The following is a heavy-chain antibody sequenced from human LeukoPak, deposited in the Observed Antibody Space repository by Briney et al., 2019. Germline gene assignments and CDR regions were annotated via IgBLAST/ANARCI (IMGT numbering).Heavy chain of an antibody. D-gene: IGHD2-2*01. CDR3: ARPDCSTSNCYEFDS. CDR1: GFNFSDYY. V-gene: IGHV3-11*04. J-gene: IGHJ4*02. CDR2: ISSSGRTI. Sequence: GGSLRLSCAAFGFNFSDYYMSWIRQAPGKGLEWVSYISSSGRTIYYADSVKGRFSISRDNAKNSLYLQMNSLRAEDTAVYYCARPDCSTSNCYEFDSRGQGTLVTVSS.